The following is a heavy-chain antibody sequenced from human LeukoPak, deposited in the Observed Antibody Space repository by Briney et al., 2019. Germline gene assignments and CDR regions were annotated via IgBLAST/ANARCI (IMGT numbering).Heavy chain of an antibody. J-gene: IGHJ4*02. CDR2: IYTSGST. D-gene: IGHD5-18*01. CDR3: ARGERYSYGYFFDY. V-gene: IGHV4-4*07. CDR1: GGSISSYY. Sequence: SETLSLTCTVSGGSISSYYWGWIRQPAGKGLEWIGRIYTSGSTNYNPSLKSRVTMSVDTSKNQFSLKLSSVTAADTAVYYCARGERYSYGYFFDYWGQGTLVTVSS.